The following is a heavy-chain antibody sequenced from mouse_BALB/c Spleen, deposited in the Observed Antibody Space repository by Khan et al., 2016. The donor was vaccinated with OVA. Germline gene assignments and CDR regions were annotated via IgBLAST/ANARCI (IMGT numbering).Heavy chain of an antibody. V-gene: IGHV5-6*01. CDR1: GFTFSTHG. CDR3: ARLAYYYNSEGFAY. J-gene: IGHJ3*01. CDR2: ISSGGPYT. Sequence: EVQLVESGGDLVKPGGSLKLSCAASGFTFSTHGMSWVRQTPDMRLEWVATISSGGPYTYSPDSVKGRFTISRANAKNTLYLQMSSLKSEDTAIYYCARLAYYYNSEGFAYWGQGTLVTVSA. D-gene: IGHD1-1*02.